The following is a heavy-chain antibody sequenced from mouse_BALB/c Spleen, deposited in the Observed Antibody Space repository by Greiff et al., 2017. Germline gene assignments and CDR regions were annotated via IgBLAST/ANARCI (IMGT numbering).Heavy chain of an antibody. CDR2: IYPYNGGT. V-gene: IGHV1S29*02. CDR3: ARRGYGSSYGYFDV. D-gene: IGHD1-1*01. CDR1: GYTFTDYN. Sequence: EVQLQQSGPELVKPGASVKISCKASGYTFTDYNMHWVKQSHGKTLEWIGYIYPYNGGTGYNQKFKSKATLTVDNSSSTAYMELRSLTSEDSAVYYCARRGYGSSYGYFDVWGAGTTVTVSS. J-gene: IGHJ1*01.